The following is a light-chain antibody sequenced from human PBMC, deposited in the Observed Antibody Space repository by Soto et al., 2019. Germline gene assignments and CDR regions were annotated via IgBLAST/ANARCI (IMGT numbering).Light chain of an antibody. Sequence: DIPMTQSPSTLSASVEDRVTITCRASQSISSWLAWYQQKPGKAPKLLIYDASSLESGVPSRFSGSGSGTEFTLTISSLQPDDFATYYCQQYNSYPLTSGGGTKVEIK. CDR2: DAS. J-gene: IGKJ4*01. CDR1: QSISSW. V-gene: IGKV1-5*01. CDR3: QQYNSYPLT.